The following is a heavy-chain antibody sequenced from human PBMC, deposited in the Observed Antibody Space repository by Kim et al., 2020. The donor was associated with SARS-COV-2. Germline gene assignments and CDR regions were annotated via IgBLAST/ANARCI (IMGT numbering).Heavy chain of an antibody. V-gene: IGHV1-46*01. J-gene: IGHJ4*02. CDR3: ARGGSDYGDYIFDY. Sequence: AKKCQGRVTMTRATSTSTVYMELSSLRSEDTAVYYCARGGSDYGDYIFDYWGQGTLVTVSS. D-gene: IGHD4-17*01.